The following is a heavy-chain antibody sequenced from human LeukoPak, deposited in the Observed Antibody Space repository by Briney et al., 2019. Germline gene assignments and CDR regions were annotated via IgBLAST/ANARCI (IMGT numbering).Heavy chain of an antibody. V-gene: IGHV3-30-3*01. Sequence: GGSLRLSCAASGFTFSSYAMHWVRQAPGKGLEWVAVISYDGSNKYYADSVKGRFTISRDNSKNTLYLQMNSLRAEDTAVYYCARGTGIAARESPSTPFDYWGQGALVTVSS. CDR1: GFTFSSYA. D-gene: IGHD6-13*01. CDR2: ISYDGSNK. CDR3: ARGTGIAARESPSTPFDY. J-gene: IGHJ4*02.